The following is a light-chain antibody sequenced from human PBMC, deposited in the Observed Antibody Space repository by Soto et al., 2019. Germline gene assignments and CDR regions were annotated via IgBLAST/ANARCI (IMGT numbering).Light chain of an antibody. V-gene: IGLV2-8*01. CDR1: SSDVGDYKY. J-gene: IGLJ3*02. Sequence: QSALTQPPSASGSPGKSVTISCTGTSSDVGDYKYVSWYQQYPGKAPKLMIYEVSKRPSGVPDRFSGSKSGNTASLTVSGLQGEVEADYYCTSYVGSNIWVFGGGTQLTVL. CDR3: TSYVGSNIWV. CDR2: EVS.